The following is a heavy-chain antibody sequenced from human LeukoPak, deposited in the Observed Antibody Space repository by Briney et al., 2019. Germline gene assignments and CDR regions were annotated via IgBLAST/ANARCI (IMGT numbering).Heavy chain of an antibody. J-gene: IGHJ5*02. CDR3: ARHRRYSYGHNWFDP. CDR1: GFTFSSYE. V-gene: IGHV4-34*01. Sequence: PGGSLRLSCAASGFTFSSYEMNWVRQAPGKGLEWIGEINHSGSTNYNPSLKSRVTISVDTSKNQFSLKLSSVTAADTAVYYCARHRRYSYGHNWFDPWGQGTLVTVSS. D-gene: IGHD5-18*01. CDR2: INHSGST.